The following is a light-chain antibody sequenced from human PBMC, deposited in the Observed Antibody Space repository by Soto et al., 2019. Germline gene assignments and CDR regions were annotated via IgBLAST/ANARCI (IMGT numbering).Light chain of an antibody. J-gene: IGKJ3*01. V-gene: IGKV3-20*01. CDR3: QQYGSSPLFA. CDR2: GAS. Sequence: EIVLTQSPGTLSLSPGERATLSCRASQSVSSTYLAWYQQKPGQAPRLLIYGASSRPTGIPDRFSGSGSGTDFTLTISRLEPEDFAVYYCQQYGSSPLFAFGPGTKVEI. CDR1: QSVSSTY.